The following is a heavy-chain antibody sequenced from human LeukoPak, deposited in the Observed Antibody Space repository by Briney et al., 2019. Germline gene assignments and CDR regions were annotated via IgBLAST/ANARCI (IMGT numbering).Heavy chain of an antibody. V-gene: IGHV3-15*01. CDR2: IKSETDGGTT. D-gene: IGHD6-25*01. J-gene: IGHJ4*02. CDR1: GFTFSNTW. Sequence: GSLRLSCAASGFTFSNTWMSWVRQAPGKGLEWVGRIKSETDGGTTDYAAPVKGRFVISRDDSKNMLYLQMSGLKIEDTAVYYCTTAAALGWGQGTLVTVSS. CDR3: TTAAALG.